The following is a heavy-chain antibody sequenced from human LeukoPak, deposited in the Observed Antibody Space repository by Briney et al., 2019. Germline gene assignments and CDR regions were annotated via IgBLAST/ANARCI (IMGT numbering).Heavy chain of an antibody. J-gene: IGHJ4*02. CDR2: IHYTGST. D-gene: IGHD4-17*01. CDR1: GGSIRSSDYN. Sequence: SETLSLTCTGSGGSIRSSDYNWGWIRQPPGKGLEWIGSIHYTGSTYHNPSLKSRVTISVDTSKNQFSLKLSSVTAADTAVYYCARGKRNYGYYFDYWGQGTLVTVSS. V-gene: IGHV4-39*07. CDR3: ARGKRNYGYYFDY.